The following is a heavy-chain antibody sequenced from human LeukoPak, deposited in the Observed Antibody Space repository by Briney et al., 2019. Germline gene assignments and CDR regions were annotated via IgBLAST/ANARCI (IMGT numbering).Heavy chain of an antibody. V-gene: IGHV7-4-1*02. CDR2: INTNTGNP. CDR1: GYTFTSYA. CDR3: ASFFCIRGVCCYLDY. J-gene: IGHJ4*02. D-gene: IGHD2-8*01. Sequence: GASVKVSCKASGYTFTSYAMGWVRQAPGHGLEWMGWINTNTGNPTYAQGFTGRFVFSLDTSVSTAYLQMSSLESDDTAVYYCASFFCIRGVCCYLDYWGQGTLVTVSS.